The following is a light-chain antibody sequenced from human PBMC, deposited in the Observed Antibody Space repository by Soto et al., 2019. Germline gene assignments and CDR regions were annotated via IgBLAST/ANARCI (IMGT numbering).Light chain of an antibody. CDR1: SSDIGGYNY. CDR3: SSYQTSSTWV. V-gene: IGLV2-14*01. J-gene: IGLJ3*02. Sequence: QSVLTQPASVSGSPGQSITISCTGTSSDIGGYNYVSWYQHHPGKAPKLMIYEVSNRPSGVSNRFSGSKSGHTASLTISGLQADDEADYYCSSYQTSSTWVFGGGTKLTVL. CDR2: EVS.